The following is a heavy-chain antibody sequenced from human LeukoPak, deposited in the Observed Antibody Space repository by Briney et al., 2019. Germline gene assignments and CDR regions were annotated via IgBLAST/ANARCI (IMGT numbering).Heavy chain of an antibody. CDR2: INPNSGDT. V-gene: IGHV1-2*02. CDR3: ARDRTRYYYYSYMDV. Sequence: ASVTVSFTTSEYTFTVYYMHWVRQAPGQGLEWMGWINPNSGDTNYAQKFQGRVTMTRDTSISTAYMELSRLRSDDTAVYCCARDRTRYYYYSYMDVWGKGTAVTISS. D-gene: IGHD1-14*01. CDR1: EYTFTVYY. J-gene: IGHJ6*03.